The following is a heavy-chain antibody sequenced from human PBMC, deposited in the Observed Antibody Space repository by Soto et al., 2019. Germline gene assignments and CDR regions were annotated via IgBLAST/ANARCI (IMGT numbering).Heavy chain of an antibody. CDR2: ISWNSGSI. CDR1: GFSFDDYA. CDR3: AKSAGSGWLDY. J-gene: IGHJ4*02. D-gene: IGHD6-19*01. V-gene: IGHV3-9*01. Sequence: EVQLVESGGGLVQPGRSLRLSCVASGFSFDDYAMHWVRQAPGEGLEWVSGISWNSGSIGYADSVEGRFTMSRDNAKKSLFLQMNSLRGEDTALYYCAKSAGSGWLDYWGQGTLVTVPS.